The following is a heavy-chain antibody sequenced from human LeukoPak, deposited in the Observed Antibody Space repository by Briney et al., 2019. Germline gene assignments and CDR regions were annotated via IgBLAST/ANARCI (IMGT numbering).Heavy chain of an antibody. CDR1: GFTFSDYY. D-gene: IGHD1-7*01. Sequence: GGSLRLSCAASGFTFSDYYMGCIRQAPGKGLEWLSYISGSGTTMYYADSAKGRFTISRDNAKNSLDLQMNSLRAEDTAVYYCGRDFGLTGTKRSFDIWGQGTMVTVSS. CDR3: GRDFGLTGTKRSFDI. J-gene: IGHJ3*02. V-gene: IGHV3-11*01. CDR2: ISGSGTTM.